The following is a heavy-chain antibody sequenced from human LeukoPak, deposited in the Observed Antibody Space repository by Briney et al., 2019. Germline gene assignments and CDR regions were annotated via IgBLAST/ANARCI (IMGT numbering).Heavy chain of an antibody. CDR2: IYYSGYT. V-gene: IGHV4-59*08. D-gene: IGHD1-1*01. CDR3: ARRNDPYGLDV. CDR1: GGSISGYY. Sequence: SETLSLTCTVSGGSISGYYWNWIRQPPGKGLEWIDYIYYSGYTSNNSPLKSRVTISVDTSKNQFSLKLSSVTAADTAVYYCARRNDPYGLDVWGQGTTVTVSS. J-gene: IGHJ6*02.